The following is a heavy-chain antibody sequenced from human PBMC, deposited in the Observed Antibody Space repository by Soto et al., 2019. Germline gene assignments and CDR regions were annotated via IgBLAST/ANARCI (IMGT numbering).Heavy chain of an antibody. J-gene: IGHJ4*02. Sequence: ASVKVSCKASGYTFTGYAMHWVRKAPGQRLEWMGWINAGNGNTKYSQKFQGRVTITRDTSASAAYMELSSLSSEDTAVYYCARAVAVAADFDYWGQGTLLTVSS. D-gene: IGHD6-19*01. CDR2: INAGNGNT. CDR3: ARAVAVAADFDY. V-gene: IGHV1-3*01. CDR1: GYTFTGYA.